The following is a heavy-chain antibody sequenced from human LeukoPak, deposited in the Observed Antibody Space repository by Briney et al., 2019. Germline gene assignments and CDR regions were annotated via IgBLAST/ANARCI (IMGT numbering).Heavy chain of an antibody. CDR2: MDPSGSQK. CDR3: AIWTSGNY. CDR1: GFTFSGSW. J-gene: IGHJ4*02. Sequence: PGGSLRLSCAASGFTFSGSWMNWLRQAPGKGLEWVANMDPSGSQKRYVDSVKGRFTISKDSPGTSVYLEMYSLRAEDTAIYYCAIWTSGNYWGQGTRVTVSS. V-gene: IGHV3-7*01. D-gene: IGHD1-1*01.